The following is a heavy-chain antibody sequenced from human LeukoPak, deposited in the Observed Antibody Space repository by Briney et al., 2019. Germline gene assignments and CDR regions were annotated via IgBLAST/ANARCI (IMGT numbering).Heavy chain of an antibody. CDR3: ARVSGSYYRGYFDY. V-gene: IGHV3-21*01. Sequence: PGGSLRLSCAASGFTFSSYSMNWVRQAPRRGREWVSSIISMSSYIYYADSVKGRFTISRDNAKNSLYLQMNSLRAEDTAVYYCARVSGSYYRGYFDYWGQGTLVTVSS. CDR2: IISMSSYI. D-gene: IGHD1-26*01. CDR1: GFTFSSYS. J-gene: IGHJ4*02.